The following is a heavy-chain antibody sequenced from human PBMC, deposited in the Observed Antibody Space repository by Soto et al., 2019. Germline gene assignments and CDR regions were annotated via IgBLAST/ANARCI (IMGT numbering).Heavy chain of an antibody. J-gene: IGHJ4*02. CDR2: IDNNGVT. CDR3: GKILVGATGHTDADS. CDR1: GGSVYSNGHY. Sequence: SETLSLTCIVSGGSVYSNGHYWGWIRQPPGEGLEWIGSIDNNGVTNYNSSLKSRVTISRDTSKNQFSLRLTSVTAADTAVYYCGKILVGATGHTDADSWGPGTLVTVSS. D-gene: IGHD2-15*01. V-gene: IGHV4-39*01.